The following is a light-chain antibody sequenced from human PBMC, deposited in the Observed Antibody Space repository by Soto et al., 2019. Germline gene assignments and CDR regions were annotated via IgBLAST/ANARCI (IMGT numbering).Light chain of an antibody. CDR2: NNN. V-gene: IGLV1-44*01. CDR1: RSDIGSNS. J-gene: IGLJ1*01. CDR3: AAWHDSLTGPV. Sequence: VLTQPPSASGTPGQTVIISCSGSRSDIGSNSVNWYQHLPGTAPKLLIYNNNQRPSGVPDRFSGSKSGTSASLAISGLQSEDEADYYCAAWHDSLTGPVFGTGTRVTVL.